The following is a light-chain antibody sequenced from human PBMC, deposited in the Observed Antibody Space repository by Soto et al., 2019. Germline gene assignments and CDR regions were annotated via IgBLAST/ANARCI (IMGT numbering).Light chain of an antibody. J-gene: IGKJ4*01. CDR3: LQRSDWPLT. Sequence: DIILTQSPDTLSLSPGERATLSCRASQNVRTFLAWYQQKPGQAPRLLISDASYRATGVPPRVSGSGSGTDFTLTISSLEPEDFAVYYCLQRSDWPLTFGGGSKVEI. CDR2: DAS. CDR1: QNVRTF. V-gene: IGKV3-11*01.